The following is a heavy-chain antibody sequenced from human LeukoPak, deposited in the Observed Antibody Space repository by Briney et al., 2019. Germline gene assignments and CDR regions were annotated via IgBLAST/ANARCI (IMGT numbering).Heavy chain of an antibody. CDR2: ISGSGGST. V-gene: IGHV3-23*01. CDR1: GFTFSSYA. Sequence: GGSLGLSCAASGFTFSSYAMSWVRQAPGKGLEWVSAISGSGGSTYYADSVKGRFTISRDNSKNTLYLQMNSLRAEDTAVYYCAKWGYYYDSSGYYYVPYFDYWGQGTLVTVSS. D-gene: IGHD3-22*01. J-gene: IGHJ4*02. CDR3: AKWGYYYDSSGYYYVPYFDY.